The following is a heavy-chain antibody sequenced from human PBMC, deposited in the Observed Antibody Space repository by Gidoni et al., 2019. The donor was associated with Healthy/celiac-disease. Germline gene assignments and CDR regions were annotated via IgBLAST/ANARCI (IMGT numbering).Heavy chain of an antibody. CDR2: ISSSSGYI. Sequence: LEWVSSISSSSGYIYYADSVKGRFTISRDNAKNSLYLQMNSLRAEDTAVYYCARMIAVAGIVGWFDPWGQGTLVTVSS. J-gene: IGHJ5*02. V-gene: IGHV3-21*01. CDR3: ARMIAVAGIVGWFDP. D-gene: IGHD6-19*01.